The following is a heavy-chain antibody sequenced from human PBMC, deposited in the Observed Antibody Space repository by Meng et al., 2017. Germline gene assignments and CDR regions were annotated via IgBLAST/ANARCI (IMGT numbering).Heavy chain of an antibody. J-gene: IGHJ4*02. Sequence: QGQLVQCGAEAKKPGASVKVSCNASAHTLSSDGFAWVRQAPGQGLEWMGWINAYNGYTDYAQKFLGRVTLTTDTSTNTGYMELRSLTSDDTAVYYCATRGNPYLDCWGQGTLVTVSS. CDR1: AHTLSSDG. CDR2: INAYNGYT. CDR3: ATRGNPYLDC. V-gene: IGHV1-18*01.